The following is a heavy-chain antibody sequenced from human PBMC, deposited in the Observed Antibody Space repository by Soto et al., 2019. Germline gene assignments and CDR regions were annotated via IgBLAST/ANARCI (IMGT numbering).Heavy chain of an antibody. V-gene: IGHV3-21*01. D-gene: IGHD3-22*01. J-gene: IGHJ3*02. CDR3: ARDTYYDSSGYYHDAFDI. CDR2: ISSSSSYI. Sequence: PGGSLRLSCAASGFTFSSYSMNWVRQAPGKGLEWVSSISSSSSYIYYADSVKGRFTISRDNAKNSLYLQMNSLRAEDTAVYYCARDTYYDSSGYYHDAFDIWGQGTMVTVSS. CDR1: GFTFSSYS.